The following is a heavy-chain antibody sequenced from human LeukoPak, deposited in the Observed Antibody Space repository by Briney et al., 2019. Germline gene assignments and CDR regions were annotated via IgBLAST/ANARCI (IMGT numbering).Heavy chain of an antibody. D-gene: IGHD3-3*01. J-gene: IGHJ5*02. V-gene: IGHV1-18*01. CDR3: ARGHRGYYDFWSGYPGSATYNWFDP. CDR2: ISAYNGNT. Sequence: ASVKVSCKASGYTFTSYGISWVRQAPGQGLEWKGWISAYNGNTNYAQKLQGRVTMTTDTSTSTAYMELSSLRSEDTAVYYCARGHRGYYDFWSGYPGSATYNWFDPWGQGTLVTVSS. CDR1: GYTFTSYG.